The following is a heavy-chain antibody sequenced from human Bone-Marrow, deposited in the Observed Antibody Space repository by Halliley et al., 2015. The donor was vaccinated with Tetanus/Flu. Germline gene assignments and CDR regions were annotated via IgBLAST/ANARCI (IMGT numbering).Heavy chain of an antibody. V-gene: IGHV3-15*01. CDR1: GLGFTRYG. CDR3: ATGDCVSGGCHYFDF. Sequence: SLRLSCATSGLGFTRYGFHWVRQAPGKGLELFGRIKRKIDGGTTDYAAPVKGRFIISRDDSTNTLYLQMNSLRTEDTAVYYWATGDCVSGGCHYFDFWGQGTVVTVSS. D-gene: IGHD2-15*01. J-gene: IGHJ4*02. CDR2: IKRKIDGGTT.